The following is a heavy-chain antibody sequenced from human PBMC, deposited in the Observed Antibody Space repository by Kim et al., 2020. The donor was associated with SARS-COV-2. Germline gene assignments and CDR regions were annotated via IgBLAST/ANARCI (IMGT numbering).Heavy chain of an antibody. J-gene: IGHJ5*02. CDR3: ASHIYGSPRNWFDP. Sequence: GGSLRLSCAASGFTFSSYSMNWVRQAPGKGLEWVSSISSSRSYIYYANSVKGRFTISRDNAKNSLYLQMNSLRAEDTAVYYCASHIYGSPRNWFDPWGQGTLVTVSS. CDR2: ISSSRSYI. CDR1: GFTFSSYS. D-gene: IGHD4-17*01. V-gene: IGHV3-21*01.